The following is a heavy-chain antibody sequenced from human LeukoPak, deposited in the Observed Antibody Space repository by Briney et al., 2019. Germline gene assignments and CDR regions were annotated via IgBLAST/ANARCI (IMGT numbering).Heavy chain of an antibody. CDR1: GGSITSNSYY. CDR2: ASYSEST. V-gene: IGHV4-39*01. CDR3: ARTSGHPAEFQH. J-gene: IGHJ1*01. D-gene: IGHD3-10*01. Sequence: SETLSLTCTVSGGSITSNSYYWAWIRQPPGKGLEWIGSASYSESTYYNPSLHSRVTISVDTSKNQFSLKLTSVTAADTAVYYCARTSGHPAEFQHWGPGTLVTVSS.